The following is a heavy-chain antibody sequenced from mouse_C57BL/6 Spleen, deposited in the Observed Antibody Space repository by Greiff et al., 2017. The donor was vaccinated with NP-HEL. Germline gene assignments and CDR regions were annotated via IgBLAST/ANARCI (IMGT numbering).Heavy chain of an antibody. Sequence: QVQLQQSGPELVKPGASVKISCKASGYAFSSSWMNWVKQRPGKGLEWIGRIYPGDGDTNYNGKFKGKATLTADKSSSTAYMQLSSLTSEDSAVYFCARGVYSWYFDVWGTGTTVTVSS. CDR3: ARGVYSWYFDV. CDR2: IYPGDGDT. J-gene: IGHJ1*03. CDR1: GYAFSSSW. V-gene: IGHV1-82*01. D-gene: IGHD2-12*01.